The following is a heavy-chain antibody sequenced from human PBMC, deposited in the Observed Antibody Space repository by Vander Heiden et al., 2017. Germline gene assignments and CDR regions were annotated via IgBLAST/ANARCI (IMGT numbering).Heavy chain of an antibody. V-gene: IGHV3-23*01. CDR1: GFPLSTYA. CDR3: ARDTPWEDY. J-gene: IGHJ4*02. Sequence: EVPPLESGGGLVQPGGSLRLSCAASGFPLSTYALSWVRQAPGKGLEWVSAISGSGGSTYYADSVKGRFTISRDNSKNTLYLQMNSLRAEDTAVYYCARDTPWEDYWGQGTLVTVSS. CDR2: ISGSGGST. D-gene: IGHD5-18*01.